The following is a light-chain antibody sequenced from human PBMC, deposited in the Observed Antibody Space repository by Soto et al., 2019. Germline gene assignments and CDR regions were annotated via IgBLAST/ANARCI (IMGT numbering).Light chain of an antibody. V-gene: IGKV3-20*01. CDR1: QSVSSSY. CDR2: GAS. J-gene: IGKJ4*01. Sequence: EIVLTQFPGTLSLSLGERATLSCRASQSVSSSYLAWYQQKPGQAPRLLIYGASSRATGIPDRFSGSGSGTDFTLTISRLEPEDFAVYYCQQYGSSRYTFGGGTKVDIK. CDR3: QQYGSSRYT.